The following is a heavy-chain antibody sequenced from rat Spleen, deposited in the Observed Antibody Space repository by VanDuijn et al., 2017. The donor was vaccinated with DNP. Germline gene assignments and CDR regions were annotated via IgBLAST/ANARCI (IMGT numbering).Heavy chain of an antibody. CDR2: ISPSGGST. D-gene: IGHD1-6*01. CDR1: GFTFSNYG. V-gene: IGHV5-19*01. J-gene: IGHJ2*01. CDR3: ARYITGIVFDY. Sequence: EVQLVESGGGLVQPGRSLKLSCAASGFTFSNYGMAWVRQAPTKGLEWVTAISPSGGSTYYRDSVKGRFTVSRDNTQSSLYLQMDSLRSEDTATYYCARYITGIVFDYWGQGVMVTVSS.